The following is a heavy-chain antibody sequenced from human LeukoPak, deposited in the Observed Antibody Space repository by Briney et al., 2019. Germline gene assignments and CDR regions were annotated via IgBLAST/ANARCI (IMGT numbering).Heavy chain of an antibody. CDR1: GGSISSYY. V-gene: IGHV4-59*01. CDR3: ARWGAYYYGSGSYSYAFDI. CDR2: ICYSGST. D-gene: IGHD3-10*01. Sequence: SETLSLTCTVSGGSISSYYWSWIRQPPGKGLEWIGYICYSGSTNYNPSLKSRVTISVDTSKNQFSLKLSSVTAADTAVYYCARWGAYYYGSGSYSYAFDIWGQGTMVTVSS. J-gene: IGHJ3*02.